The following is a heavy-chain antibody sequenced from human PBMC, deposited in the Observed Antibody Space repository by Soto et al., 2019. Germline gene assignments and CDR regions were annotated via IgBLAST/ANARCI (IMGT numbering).Heavy chain of an antibody. V-gene: IGHV4-31*03. CDR1: GETICSGGYY. CDR3: AGMDYDFWSGHIDY. D-gene: IGHD3-3*01. Sequence: PSATPSLSCTVSGETICSGGYYWSWIRQHPGKGLEWIGYIYYSGSTYYNPSLKSRVTISVDTSKNQFSLKLSSVTAADTAVYYCAGMDYDFWSGHIDYWGQGTLVTV. CDR2: IYYSGST. J-gene: IGHJ4*02.